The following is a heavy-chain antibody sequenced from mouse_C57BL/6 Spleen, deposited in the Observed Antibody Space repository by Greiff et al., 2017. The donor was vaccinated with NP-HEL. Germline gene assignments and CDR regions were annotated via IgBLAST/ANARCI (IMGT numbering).Heavy chain of an antibody. CDR1: GYAFSSYW. J-gene: IGHJ4*01. D-gene: IGHD1-1*01. CDR2: IYPGDGDT. CDR3: AREEDLELLRYGAMDY. Sequence: QVQLQQSGAELVKPGASVKISCKASGYAFSSYWMNWVKQRPGKGLEWIGQIYPGDGDTNYNGKFKGKATLTADKSSSTAYMQLSSLTSEDSAVYFCAREEDLELLRYGAMDYWGQGTSVTVSS. V-gene: IGHV1-80*01.